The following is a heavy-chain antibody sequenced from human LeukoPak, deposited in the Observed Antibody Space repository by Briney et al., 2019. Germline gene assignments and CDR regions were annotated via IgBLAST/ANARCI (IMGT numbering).Heavy chain of an antibody. CDR1: GYTFTGYY. Sequence: ASVKVSCKASGYTFTGYYMHWVRQAPGQGLEWMGRINPNSGGTNYAQKFQGRVTMTRDTSISTAHMELSRLRSDDTAVYYCARDVVRALGTTIEYYYYGMDVWGQGTTVTVSS. V-gene: IGHV1-2*06. CDR2: INPNSGGT. J-gene: IGHJ6*02. CDR3: ARDVVRALGTTIEYYYYGMDV. D-gene: IGHD3-10*01.